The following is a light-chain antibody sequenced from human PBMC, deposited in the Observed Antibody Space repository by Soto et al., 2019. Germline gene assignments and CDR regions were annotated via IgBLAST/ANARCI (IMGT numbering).Light chain of an antibody. V-gene: IGLV2-14*01. Sequence: QSALTQPASVSGSPGQSITISCTGTSSDIGGYNYASWYQHHPGKAPKLMIYEVSNRPSGVSNRFSGSKSGNTASLTISGLQAEDEADYYCSSYTSSGTWVFGGGTKLTVL. CDR1: SSDIGGYNY. CDR2: EVS. J-gene: IGLJ3*02. CDR3: SSYTSSGTWV.